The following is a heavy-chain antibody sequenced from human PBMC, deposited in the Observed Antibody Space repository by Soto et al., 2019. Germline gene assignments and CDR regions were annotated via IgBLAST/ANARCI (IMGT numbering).Heavy chain of an antibody. D-gene: IGHD2-2*01. Sequence: QVQLQESGPGLVKPSQTLSLTCTVSGGSISSGGYYWSWIRQHPGKGLEWIGYIYYSGSTYYNPSLKSRVTIAVDTSKNQFSLELSSVTAADTAVYYCAGGRSSTSPSPIGYWGQGTLVTVSS. V-gene: IGHV4-31*03. CDR1: GGSISSGGYY. CDR2: IYYSGST. J-gene: IGHJ4*02. CDR3: AGGRSSTSPSPIGY.